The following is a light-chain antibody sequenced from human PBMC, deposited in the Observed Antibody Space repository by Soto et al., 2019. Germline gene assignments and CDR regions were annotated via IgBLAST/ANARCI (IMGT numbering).Light chain of an antibody. CDR2: AAS. J-gene: IGKJ1*01. V-gene: IGKV3-20*01. CDR1: QSVSSAY. Sequence: EIVLTQSPGTLSLSPGERATLSSRASQSVSSAYLAWYQHKPGQPPTLLIYAASSRVTGIPDRFSGSGSGIDFTLTISRLEPEDFAVYYCQQYGSSSTWTFGQGTKVEIK. CDR3: QQYGSSSTWT.